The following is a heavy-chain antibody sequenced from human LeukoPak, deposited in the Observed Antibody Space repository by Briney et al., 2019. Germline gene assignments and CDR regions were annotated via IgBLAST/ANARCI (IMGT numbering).Heavy chain of an antibody. CDR3: ARIRPRGRSIAARRNYYYYMDV. CDR1: GYTFTSYD. CDR2: MNPNSGNT. D-gene: IGHD6-6*01. Sequence: GASVKVSCKASGYTFTSYDINWVRQATGQGLEWMGWMNPNSGNTGYAQKFQGRVTMTRNTSISTAYMELSSLRSEDTAVYYCARIRPRGRSIAARRNYYYYMDVWGKGTMVTVSS. J-gene: IGHJ6*03. V-gene: IGHV1-8*01.